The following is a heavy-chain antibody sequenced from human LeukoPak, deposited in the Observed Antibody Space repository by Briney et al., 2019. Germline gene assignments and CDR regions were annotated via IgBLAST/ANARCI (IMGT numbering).Heavy chain of an antibody. CDR3: ARDAPSSGWYYFDY. CDR2: ISSSSSYI. J-gene: IGHJ4*02. Sequence: GGSLRLSCAASGFTFSSYSMNWLRQAPGKRLQRVSSISSSSSYIYYADSVKGRFTISRDNAKNSLYLQMNSLRAEDTAVYYCARDAPSSGWYYFDYWGQGTLVTVSS. D-gene: IGHD6-19*01. V-gene: IGHV3-21*01. CDR1: GFTFSSYS.